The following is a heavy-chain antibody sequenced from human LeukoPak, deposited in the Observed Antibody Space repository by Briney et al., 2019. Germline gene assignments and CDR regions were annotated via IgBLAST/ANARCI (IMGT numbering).Heavy chain of an antibody. Sequence: GGSLRLSCAASGFTFSSYSMNWVRQAPGKGLEWISSISSSSSYIYYADSVKGRFTISRDNAKNSLYLQMNSLRAEDTAVYYCARAQEEIDAFDIWGQGTMVTVSS. CDR1: GFTFSSYS. V-gene: IGHV3-21*01. CDR3: ARAQEEIDAFDI. D-gene: IGHD5-24*01. CDR2: ISSSSSYI. J-gene: IGHJ3*02.